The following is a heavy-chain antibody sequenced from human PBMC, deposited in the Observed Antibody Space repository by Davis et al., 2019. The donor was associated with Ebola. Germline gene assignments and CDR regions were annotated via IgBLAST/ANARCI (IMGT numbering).Heavy chain of an antibody. CDR2: IYHSGST. Sequence: MPSETLSPTCAVSGGSISSSNWWSWVRQPPGKGLAWIGAIYHSGSTNYNPSLKSRVTISVDTSKNQFSLKLSSVTAADTAVYYCARGRTTVTTFKNYYYGMDVWGQGTTVTVSS. CDR3: ARGRTTVTTFKNYYYGMDV. D-gene: IGHD4-17*01. CDR1: GGSISSSNW. J-gene: IGHJ6*02. V-gene: IGHV4-4*02.